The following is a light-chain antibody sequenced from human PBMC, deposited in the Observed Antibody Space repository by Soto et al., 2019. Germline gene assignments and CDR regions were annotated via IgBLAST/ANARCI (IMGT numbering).Light chain of an antibody. Sequence: EIGVTQSPATLSLSPGERATLSCRASQRVSWYLAWYQQKPGQAPRLLIYDASNSATGIPARFSGSGSVTDFTRTIPIVEHEAFAVYYCHQCSNSPSTFGGGTKLEIK. CDR3: HQCSNSPST. V-gene: IGKV3-11*01. J-gene: IGKJ4*01. CDR1: QRVSWY. CDR2: DAS.